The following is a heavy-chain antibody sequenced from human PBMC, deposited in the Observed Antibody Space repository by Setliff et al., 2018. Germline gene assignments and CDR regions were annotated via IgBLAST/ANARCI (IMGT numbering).Heavy chain of an antibody. CDR3: ARDQGYCGSASCYAQLWFDP. CDR2: IYSSGST. V-gene: IGHV4-4*08. Sequence: SETLSLTCTVSGGSISSYYWSWIRQPPGKGLEWIGYIYSSGSTNYNPSLKSRVTISVDTSKNQLSLKLSSVTAAATAVYYCARDQGYCGSASCYAQLWFDPWGQGTLVTVSS. D-gene: IGHD2-2*01. CDR1: GGSISSYY. J-gene: IGHJ5*02.